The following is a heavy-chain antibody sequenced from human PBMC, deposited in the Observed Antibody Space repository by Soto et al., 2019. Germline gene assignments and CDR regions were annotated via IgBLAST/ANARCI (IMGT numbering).Heavy chain of an antibody. D-gene: IGHD5-12*01. J-gene: IGHJ4*02. Sequence: HPGGSLRLSCAASGFTFSSYAMHWVRQAPGKGLEWVSVISYSGSNKYYADSVKGRFTISRDNSKNTLYLQMNSLRAEDTAVYYCAKWSVYSGYDLGIDYWGQGALVTVSS. CDR3: AKWSVYSGYDLGIDY. CDR2: ISYSGSNK. V-gene: IGHV3-30-3*02. CDR1: GFTFSSYA.